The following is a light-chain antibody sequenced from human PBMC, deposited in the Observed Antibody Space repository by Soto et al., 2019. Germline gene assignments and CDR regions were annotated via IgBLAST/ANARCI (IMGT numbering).Light chain of an antibody. CDR2: AAS. CDR1: QTIANS. J-gene: IGKJ2*01. V-gene: IGKV1-39*01. Sequence: DIQMTQSPSSLSASVGDRVTITCRASQTIANSLNWYQQRPGRAPNLLIYAASNLQSGVPSRFRGSGSGTEFTLTINNLQPEDFATYYCQQCSASTYTFGQGTKLDI. CDR3: QQCSASTYT.